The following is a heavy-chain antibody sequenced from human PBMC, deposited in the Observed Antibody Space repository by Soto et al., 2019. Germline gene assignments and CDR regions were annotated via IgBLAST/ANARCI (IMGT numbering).Heavy chain of an antibody. J-gene: IGHJ4*02. CDR3: TTGLSNGYYNFDF. Sequence: EGQLVESGGDLVKPGGSLRLSCAASRFTFRDAWMSWVRQAPGKGLEWVGRIKREIDGGTTDYAAPVKGRFTISRGDSENTLYLQMNSLKTEDTAVYYCTTGLSNGYYNFDFWGQGTLVTVSS. CDR2: IKREIDGGTT. V-gene: IGHV3-15*01. CDR1: RFTFRDAW. D-gene: IGHD3-22*01.